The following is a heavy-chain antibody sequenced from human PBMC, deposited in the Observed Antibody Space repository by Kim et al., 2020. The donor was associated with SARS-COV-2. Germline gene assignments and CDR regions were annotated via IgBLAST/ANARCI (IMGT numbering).Heavy chain of an antibody. CDR3: ARGLVEMATIYLDY. V-gene: IGHV4-34*01. D-gene: IGHD5-12*01. Sequence: PSLKSRVTISVDTSKNQFSLKLSSVTAADTAVYYCARGLVEMATIYLDYWGQGTLVTVSS. J-gene: IGHJ4*02.